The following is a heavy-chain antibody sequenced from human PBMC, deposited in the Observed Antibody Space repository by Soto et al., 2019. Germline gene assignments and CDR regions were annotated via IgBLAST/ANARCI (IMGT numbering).Heavy chain of an antibody. D-gene: IGHD3-22*01. Sequence: PXESLSLACAASGFTFTTHCMHWVRQVPEKGLAWVARINGDGSETTYADSVRGRLTIFRDNAKNILYLQLNNLRVEDTAVYYCAEDSHHDGTVAGDYWGQGTLVTVSS. V-gene: IGHV3-74*01. J-gene: IGHJ4*02. CDR1: GFTFTTHC. CDR3: AEDSHHDGTVAGDY. CDR2: INGDGSET.